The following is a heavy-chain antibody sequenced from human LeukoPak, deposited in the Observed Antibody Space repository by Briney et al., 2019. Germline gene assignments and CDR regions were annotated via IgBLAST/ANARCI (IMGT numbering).Heavy chain of an antibody. CDR3: VRERFGAIVEN. CDR1: GSTVANDR. D-gene: IGHD5-24*01. V-gene: IGHV3-53*01. J-gene: IGHJ4*02. CDR2: VYGGGNT. Sequence: GGSLRLSCAAPGSTVANDRMSWVRQAPGKGLEWVSTVYGGGNTAYADSVKGRFTISRDTSKNTLLLQMNSLRAEDTALYFCVRERFGAIVENWGQGALVIVSS.